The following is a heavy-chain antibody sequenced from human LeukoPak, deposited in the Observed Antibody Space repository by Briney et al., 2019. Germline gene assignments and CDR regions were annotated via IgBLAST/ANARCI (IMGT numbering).Heavy chain of an antibody. J-gene: IGHJ6*02. V-gene: IGHV4-30-4*01. CDR1: GGSISSGDYY. CDR3: ARRSGLLVTIFGVVLPPANYYYGMDV. Sequence: SETLSLTCTVSGGSISSGDYYWSWLRQPPGKGLEWIGYIYYSGSTYYNPSLKSRVTISVDTSKNQFSLKLSSVTAADTAVYYCARRSGLLVTIFGVVLPPANYYYGMDVWGQGTTVTVSS. D-gene: IGHD3-3*01. CDR2: IYYSGST.